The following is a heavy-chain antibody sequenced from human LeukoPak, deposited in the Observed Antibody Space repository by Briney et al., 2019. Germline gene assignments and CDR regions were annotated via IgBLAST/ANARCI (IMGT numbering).Heavy chain of an antibody. CDR1: GFTFSSYS. Sequence: GGFLRLSCAASGFTFSSYSMNWVRQAPGKGLEWVSSISSSSSYIYYADSVKGRFTISRDNATNSLYLQMNSLRAEDTAVYYCARAGYSSGWCFDYWGQGTLVTVSS. V-gene: IGHV3-21*01. CDR2: ISSSSSYI. D-gene: IGHD6-19*01. J-gene: IGHJ4*02. CDR3: ARAGYSSGWCFDY.